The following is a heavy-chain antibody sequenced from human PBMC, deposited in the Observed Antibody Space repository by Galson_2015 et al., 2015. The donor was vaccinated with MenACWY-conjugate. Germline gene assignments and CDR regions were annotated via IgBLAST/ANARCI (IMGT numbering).Heavy chain of an antibody. CDR3: VRRQYKAAAAAFDP. CDR2: IWPGDADV. D-gene: IGHD6-13*01. J-gene: IGHJ5*02. V-gene: IGHV5-51*01. Sequence: QSGAEVKKPGESLKISCQGSGYTFSTYWIGWVRQMPGKGLEWMGPIWPGDADVKYSPSFQGQVTISVDKSISTAYLEWSSLKASDTAMYYCVRRQYKAAAAAFDPWGQGTLVTVSS. CDR1: GYTFSTYW.